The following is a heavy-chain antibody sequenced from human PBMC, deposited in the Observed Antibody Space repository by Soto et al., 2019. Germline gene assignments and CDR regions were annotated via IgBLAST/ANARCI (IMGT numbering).Heavy chain of an antibody. J-gene: IGHJ4*02. Sequence: GGSLRLSCAAAGFSFSSYGMHWVRQAPGKGLEWVAVISNDGSNKYYADSVKGRFTISRDNSKNTLYLQMNSLRAEDTALYYCANLVIPLDYWGQGTLVTVSS. CDR2: ISNDGSNK. V-gene: IGHV3-30*18. D-gene: IGHD6-6*01. CDR3: ANLVIPLDY. CDR1: GFSFSSYG.